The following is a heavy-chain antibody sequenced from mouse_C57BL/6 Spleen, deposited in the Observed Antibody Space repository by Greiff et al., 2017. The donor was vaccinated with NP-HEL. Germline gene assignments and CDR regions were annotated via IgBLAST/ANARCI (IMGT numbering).Heavy chain of an antibody. CDR3: ARSGAGYFDY. D-gene: IGHD4-1*01. CDR2: INPSSGYT. CDR1: GYTFTSYT. J-gene: IGHJ2*01. V-gene: IGHV1-4*01. Sequence: QVQLQQSGAELARPGAPVKMSCKASGYTFTSYTMHWVKQRPGQGLEWIGYINPSSGYTKYNQKFKDKATLTADKSSSTAYMQLSSLTSEDSAVYYCARSGAGYFDYWGQGTTLTVSS.